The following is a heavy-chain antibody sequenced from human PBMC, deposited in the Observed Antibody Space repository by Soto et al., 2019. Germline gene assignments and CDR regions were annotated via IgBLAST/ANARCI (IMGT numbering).Heavy chain of an antibody. J-gene: IGHJ4*02. CDR2: IWYDGSNK. Sequence: GGSLRLSCAASGFTFSSYGMHWVRQAPGKGLEWVAVIWYDGSNKYYADSVKGRFTISRDNSKNTLYLQMNSLRAEDTAVYYCARDLLLFRLGELSRTLDYWGQGTLVTVSS. CDR3: ARDLLLFRLGELSRTLDY. V-gene: IGHV3-33*01. D-gene: IGHD3-16*02. CDR1: GFTFSSYG.